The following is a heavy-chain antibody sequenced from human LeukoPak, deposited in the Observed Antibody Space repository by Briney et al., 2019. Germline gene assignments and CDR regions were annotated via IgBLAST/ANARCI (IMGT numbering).Heavy chain of an antibody. J-gene: IGHJ4*02. Sequence: SVKVPCKASGGTFISYAISWVRQAPGQGLEWMGGIIPIFGTANYAQKFQGRVTITADGPTSTAYMELSSLRSEDTAVYYCASGRSGYFDYWGQGTLVTVSS. CDR1: GGTFISYA. D-gene: IGHD2-15*01. CDR3: ASGRSGYFDY. CDR2: IIPIFGTA. V-gene: IGHV1-69*01.